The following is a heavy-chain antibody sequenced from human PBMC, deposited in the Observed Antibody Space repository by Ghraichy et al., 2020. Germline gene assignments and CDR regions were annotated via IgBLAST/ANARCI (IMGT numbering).Heavy chain of an antibody. CDR2: LSPAANII. CDR3: ARGEFGLVD. V-gene: IGHV3-74*01. CDR1: GFSLTDSW. Sequence: GESLNISFAASGFSLTDSWMYWVRQVPGKGLVWVSHLSPAANIINYVESVRGRFTISRDTAKNTLFLQMDSLRVDDTAIYYCARGEFGLVDWGRGTLVTVSA. J-gene: IGHJ4*02. D-gene: IGHD3/OR15-3a*01.